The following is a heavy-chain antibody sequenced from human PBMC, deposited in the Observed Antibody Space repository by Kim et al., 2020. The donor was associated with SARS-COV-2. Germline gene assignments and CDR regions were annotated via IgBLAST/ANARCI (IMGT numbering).Heavy chain of an antibody. CDR2: IYSGGST. Sequence: GGSLRLSCAASGFTVSSNYMSWVRQAPGKGLEWVSVIYSGGSTYYADSVKGRFTISRDNSKNTLYLQMNSLRAEDTAVYYCARDRRDSGSYYGYYFDYWGQGTLVTVSS. D-gene: IGHD1-26*01. CDR3: ARDRRDSGSYYGYYFDY. J-gene: IGHJ4*02. V-gene: IGHV3-66*01. CDR1: GFTVSSNY.